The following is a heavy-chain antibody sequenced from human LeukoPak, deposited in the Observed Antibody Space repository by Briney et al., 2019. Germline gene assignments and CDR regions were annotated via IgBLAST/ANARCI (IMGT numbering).Heavy chain of an antibody. CDR2: IYTSGST. V-gene: IGHV4-4*09. CDR3: AAEMATITQYGWFDP. Sequence: PSETLSLTCTVSGGSISSYYWSWIRQPPGKGLEWIGYIYTSGSTNYNPSLKSRVTISVDTSKNQFSLKLSSVTAADTAVYYCAAEMATITQYGWFDPWGQGTLVTVSS. J-gene: IGHJ5*02. D-gene: IGHD5-24*01. CDR1: GGSISSYY.